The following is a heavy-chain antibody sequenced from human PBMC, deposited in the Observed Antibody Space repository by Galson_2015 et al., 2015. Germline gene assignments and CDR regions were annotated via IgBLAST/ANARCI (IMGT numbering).Heavy chain of an antibody. CDR1: GFTFSAYW. J-gene: IGHJ4*02. V-gene: IGHV3-7*05. CDR3: ARATYGDYA. D-gene: IGHD4-17*01. Sequence: SLRLSCAASGFTFSAYWMNWVRQAPGKGLEWMAQIKPDGSAQYYVDSVKGRFTTSRDSAKNSLYLQMNNLRVDDTAVYYCARATYGDYAWGQGTLVTVSS. CDR2: IKPDGSAQ.